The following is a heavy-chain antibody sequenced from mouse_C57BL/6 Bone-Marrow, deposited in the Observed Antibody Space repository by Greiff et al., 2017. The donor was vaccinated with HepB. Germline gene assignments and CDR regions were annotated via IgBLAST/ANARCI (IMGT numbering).Heavy chain of an antibody. Sequence: QVQLQQSGAELVKPGASVKLSCKASGYTFTEYTIHWVKQRSGQGLEWIGWFYPGSGSIKYNEKFKDKATLTADKSSSTVYMELSRLTSEDSAVYFCARHEDRVYYGNLYYAMDYWGQGTSVTVSS. CDR1: GYTFTEYT. J-gene: IGHJ4*01. D-gene: IGHD2-1*01. CDR3: ARHEDRVYYGNLYYAMDY. V-gene: IGHV1-62-2*01. CDR2: FYPGSGSI.